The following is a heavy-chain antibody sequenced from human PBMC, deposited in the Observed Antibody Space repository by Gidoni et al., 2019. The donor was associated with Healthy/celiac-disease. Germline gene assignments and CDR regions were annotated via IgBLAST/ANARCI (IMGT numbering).Heavy chain of an antibody. J-gene: IGHJ4*02. CDR3: ARGRGSSGYFDY. D-gene: IGHD6-6*01. Sequence: VQLQQWGAGLLKPSETLSLTCAVYGRSFSGYYWSWIRQPTGKGLEWIGEINHSGSTNYNPSLKSRVTISVDTSKNQFSLKLSSVTAADTAVYYCARGRGSSGYFDYWGQGTLVTVSS. CDR1: GRSFSGYY. CDR2: INHSGST. V-gene: IGHV4-34*01.